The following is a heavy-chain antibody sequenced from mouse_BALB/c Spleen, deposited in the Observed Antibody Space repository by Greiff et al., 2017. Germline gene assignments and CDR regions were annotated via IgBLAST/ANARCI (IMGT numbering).Heavy chain of an antibody. J-gene: IGHJ1*01. CDR3: ASWDYRDDYWYFDD. CDR2: IYPGNVNT. V-gene: IGHV1S56*01. CDR1: GYTFTSYY. Sequence: QVQLQQSGPELVKPGASVRISCKASGYTFTSYYIHWVKQRPGQGLEWIGWIYPGNVNTKYNEKFKGKATLTADKSSSTAYMQLSSLTSEDSAVYFCASWDYRDDYWYFDDWGAGTTVTVSS. D-gene: IGHD2-14*01.